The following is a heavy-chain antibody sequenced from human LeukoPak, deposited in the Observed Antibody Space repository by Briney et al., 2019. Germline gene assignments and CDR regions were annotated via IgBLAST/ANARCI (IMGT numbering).Heavy chain of an antibody. D-gene: IGHD6-6*01. V-gene: IGHV4-39*07. Sequence: SETLSLTCTVSGGSISSSSYYWGWIRQPPGKGLEWIGSIYYSGSTYYNPSLKSRVTISVDTAKNQFSLKVSSVTAADTAVYYCARISYSSSSYSENWGQGTLVTVSS. CDR3: ARISYSSSSYSEN. CDR2: IYYSGST. CDR1: GGSISSSSYY. J-gene: IGHJ4*02.